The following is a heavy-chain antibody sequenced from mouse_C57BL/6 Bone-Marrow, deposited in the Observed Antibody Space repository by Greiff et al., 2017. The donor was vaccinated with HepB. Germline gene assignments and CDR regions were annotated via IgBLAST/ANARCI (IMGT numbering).Heavy chain of an antibody. V-gene: IGHV1-26*01. CDR2: INPNNGGT. CDR1: GYTFTDYY. CDR3: ARFGSSYEGEIDY. Sequence: EVKLVESGPVLVKPGASVKISCKASGYTFTDYYMNWVKQSHGKSLEWIGDINPNNGGTSYNQKFKGKATLTVDKSSSTAYMELRSLTSEDSAVYYCARFGSSYEGEIDYWGQGTTLTVSS. J-gene: IGHJ2*01. D-gene: IGHD1-1*01.